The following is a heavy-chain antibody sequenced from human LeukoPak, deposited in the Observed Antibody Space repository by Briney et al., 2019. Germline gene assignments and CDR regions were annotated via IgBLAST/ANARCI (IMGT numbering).Heavy chain of an antibody. Sequence: PSETLSLTCIVSGGSISSSNNYWGWIRQPPGKGLEWIGSIYYRGSTYYNPSLKSRVTISVDTSKNQFSLKLNSVTAADTAVYCCARDVAISRSWGTFDYWGQGTLVTVSS. CDR3: ARDVAISRSWGTFDY. V-gene: IGHV4-39*07. D-gene: IGHD6-13*01. CDR1: GGSISSSNNY. CDR2: IYYRGST. J-gene: IGHJ4*02.